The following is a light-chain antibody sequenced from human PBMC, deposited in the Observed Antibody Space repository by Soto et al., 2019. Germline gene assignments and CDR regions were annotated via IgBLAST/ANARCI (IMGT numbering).Light chain of an antibody. V-gene: IGKV4-1*01. Sequence: DIVMTQSPDSLAVSLGERATIYCKSSQTLLFSSHNKTFLAWYQQKPGQPPKLLVDWASTRESGVPDRFSGSGSETDFTLTITSLQAADVAVYYCQQYFSSPLTFGGGTKVQSK. CDR1: QTLLFSSHNKTF. J-gene: IGKJ4*01. CDR3: QQYFSSPLT. CDR2: WAS.